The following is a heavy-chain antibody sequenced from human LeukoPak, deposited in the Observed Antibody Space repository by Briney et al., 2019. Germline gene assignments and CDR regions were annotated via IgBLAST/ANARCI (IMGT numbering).Heavy chain of an antibody. CDR1: GFTFSSYG. CDR3: AKSFDY. Sequence: PGRSLRLSCAASGFTFSSYGMHWVRQAPGKGLEWVAVISYDGSNKYYADSVKGQFTISRDNSKNTLYLQMNSLRAEDTAVYYCAKSFDYWGQGTLVTVSS. V-gene: IGHV3-30*18. J-gene: IGHJ4*02. CDR2: ISYDGSNK.